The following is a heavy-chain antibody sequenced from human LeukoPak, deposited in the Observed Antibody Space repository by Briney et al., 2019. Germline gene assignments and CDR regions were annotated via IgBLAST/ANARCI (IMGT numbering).Heavy chain of an antibody. Sequence: ASVKVSCKASGYTFTGYYMHWVRQAPGQGLEWMGRINPNSGGTNYAQKFQGRVTMTRDTSISTAYMELRRLRSDDTAVYYCARGGHYSMATITGDAFDIWGQGTMVTVSS. CDR2: INPNSGGT. V-gene: IGHV1-2*06. CDR1: GYTFTGYY. CDR3: ARGGHYSMATITGDAFDI. J-gene: IGHJ3*02. D-gene: IGHD5-24*01.